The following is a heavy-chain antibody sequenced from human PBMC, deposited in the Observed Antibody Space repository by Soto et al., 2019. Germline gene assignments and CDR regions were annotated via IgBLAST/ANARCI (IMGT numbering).Heavy chain of an antibody. J-gene: IGHJ5*02. CDR1: KGTFNRDA. D-gene: IGHD6-19*01. Sequence: QEQLVQSGAEVKKPGSSVRVSCKASKGTFNRDAITWVRQVPGQGLEWMGGIIPMFGTADYAQKFQGRVTTTADESTGTAYMELSSLRSEDTAVYYCAKREAVSGTSLWFDPWGQGTLVTVSS. CDR2: IIPMFGTA. V-gene: IGHV1-69*01. CDR3: AKREAVSGTSLWFDP.